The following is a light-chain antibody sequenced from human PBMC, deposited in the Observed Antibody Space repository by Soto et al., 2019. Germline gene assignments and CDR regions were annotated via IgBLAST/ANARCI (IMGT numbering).Light chain of an antibody. Sequence: EIVLTQSPGTLSLSPGERATLSCRASQSVSRNYLAWYQQKPGQAPRLLIYGASSRATGIPDRFSGSGSGTDFTLTISRLEPEDFAVYYCQQYGTSLFTFGPGTTVDIK. J-gene: IGKJ3*01. CDR2: GAS. CDR3: QQYGTSLFT. CDR1: QSVSRNY. V-gene: IGKV3-20*01.